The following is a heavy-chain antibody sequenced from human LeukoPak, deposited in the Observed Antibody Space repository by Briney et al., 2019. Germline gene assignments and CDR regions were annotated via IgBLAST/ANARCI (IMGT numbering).Heavy chain of an antibody. CDR2: IYYSGST. V-gene: IGHV4-59*01. CDR3: ARGVVITFGGAADY. J-gene: IGHJ4*02. Sequence: MTSETLSLTCTVSGGSISSYYWSWIRQPPGKGLEWIGYIYYSGSTNYNPSLKSRVTISVDTSKNQFSLKLSSVTAADTAVYYCARGVVITFGGAADYWGQGTLVTVSS. D-gene: IGHD3-16*01. CDR1: GGSISSYY.